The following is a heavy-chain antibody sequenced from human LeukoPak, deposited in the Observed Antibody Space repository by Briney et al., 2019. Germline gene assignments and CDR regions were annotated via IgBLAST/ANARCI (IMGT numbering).Heavy chain of an antibody. CDR1: GFTFSSYE. CDR3: ARGIVGAGGAFDI. D-gene: IGHD1-26*01. J-gene: IGHJ3*02. Sequence: GGSLRLSCAASGFTFSSYEMNWVRQAPGKGLEWVSYISSSSSTIYYADSVKGRFTISRDNAKNSLYLQMNSLRAEDTAVYYCARGIVGAGGAFDIWGQGTMVTVSS. V-gene: IGHV3-48*01. CDR2: ISSSSSTI.